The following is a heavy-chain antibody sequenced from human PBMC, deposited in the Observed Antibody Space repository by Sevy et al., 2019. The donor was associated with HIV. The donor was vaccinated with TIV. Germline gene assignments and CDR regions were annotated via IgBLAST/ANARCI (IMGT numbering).Heavy chain of an antibody. J-gene: IGHJ3*02. V-gene: IGHV1-2*04. D-gene: IGHD3-22*01. CDR2: INPNSGGT. CDR3: ARDGYYYDSSGYYYGRVWGAFDI. Sequence: ASVNVSCKASGYTFTGYYMHWVRQAPGQGLEWMGWINPNSGGTNYAQKFQGWVTMTRDTSISTAYMGLSRLRSDDTAVYYCARDGYYYDSSGYYYGRVWGAFDIWGQGTMVTVSS. CDR1: GYTFTGYY.